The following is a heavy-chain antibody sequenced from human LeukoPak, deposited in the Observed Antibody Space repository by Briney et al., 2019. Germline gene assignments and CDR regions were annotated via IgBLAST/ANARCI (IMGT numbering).Heavy chain of an antibody. Sequence: GESLKISCKASGYTFTSYAMHWVRQAPGQRLEWMGWINAGNGNTKYSQKFQGRVTITRDTSASTAYMELSSLRSEDTAVYYCARARREQWLVLGPDYWGQGTLVTVSS. V-gene: IGHV1-3*01. CDR3: ARARREQWLVLGPDY. D-gene: IGHD6-19*01. CDR1: GYTFTSYA. CDR2: INAGNGNT. J-gene: IGHJ4*02.